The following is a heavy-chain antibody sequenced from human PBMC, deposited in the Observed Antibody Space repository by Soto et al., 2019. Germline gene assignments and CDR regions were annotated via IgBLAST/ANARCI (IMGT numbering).Heavy chain of an antibody. D-gene: IGHD5-12*01. CDR1: GYTFTRSG. CDR3: TLVGLHSGYETSYY. CDR2: ISTYNGDT. V-gene: IGHV1-18*01. Sequence: ASVKVSCKASGYTFTRSGISWVRQAPGQGLEWMGWISTYNGDTNYAQAFQGRVTMTTDTSTSTVHMEVRSLRSDDTAVYYCTLVGLHSGYETSYYWGRGTLVTVSS. J-gene: IGHJ4*02.